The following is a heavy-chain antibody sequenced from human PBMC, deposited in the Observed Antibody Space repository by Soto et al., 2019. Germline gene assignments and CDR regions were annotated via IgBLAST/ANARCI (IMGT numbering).Heavy chain of an antibody. J-gene: IGHJ5*02. Sequence: QVQLQQWGAGLLKPSETLSLTCAIYGGSFSDYYWSWIRQPPGKGLEWIGEINHSGSTNYTPSLKSRVTMSVDTSKNQFSLRLNSVTAADTAVYYCARGADTALVRGYNWFDPWGQGTLVTVSS. D-gene: IGHD5-18*01. CDR1: GGSFSDYY. CDR3: ARGADTALVRGYNWFDP. V-gene: IGHV4-34*01. CDR2: INHSGST.